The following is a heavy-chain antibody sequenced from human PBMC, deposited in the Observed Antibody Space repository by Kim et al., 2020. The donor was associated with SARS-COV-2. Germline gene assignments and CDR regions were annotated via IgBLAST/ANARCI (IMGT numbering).Heavy chain of an antibody. CDR3: AKAPLWNGGLDY. CDR2: ISYDGEKK. CDR1: GFTFSLFG. V-gene: IGHV3-30*18. Sequence: GGSLRLSCAASGFTFSLFGLHWVRQAPGKGLEWVAVISYDGEKKYYADSVKGRVTISKDNSNNTLYLQMNRLRTEDTAVYYCAKAPLWNGGLDYWGQRILVTVSS. J-gene: IGHJ4*02. D-gene: IGHD1-1*01.